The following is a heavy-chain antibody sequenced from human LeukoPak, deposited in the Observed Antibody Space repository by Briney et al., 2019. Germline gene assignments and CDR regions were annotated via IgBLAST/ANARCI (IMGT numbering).Heavy chain of an antibody. D-gene: IGHD2-2*01. Sequence: SETLSLTCTVSGGSISSSRYYWGWIRQPPGKGLEWIGSIYYSGSTYYNPSLKSRVTISVDTSKNQFSLKLRSVTAADTAVYYCARQEVPAATSNWIDAWGQGTMVTVSS. J-gene: IGHJ5*01. V-gene: IGHV4-39*01. CDR2: IYYSGST. CDR3: ARQEVPAATSNWIDA. CDR1: GGSISSSRYY.